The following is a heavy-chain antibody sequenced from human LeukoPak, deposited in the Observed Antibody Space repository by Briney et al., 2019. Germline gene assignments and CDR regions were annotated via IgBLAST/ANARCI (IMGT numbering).Heavy chain of an antibody. CDR2: IRSKAYGETA. Sequence: KAGGSLRLSCTASGFTFGDYAMSWIRQAPGKGLEWVGFIRSKAYGETADYAASMKGRFTISRDDSKAIAYLQMNSLKTEDTAVYHCTRDRGAYNLYDYWGQGTLVTVSS. CDR1: GFTFGDYA. D-gene: IGHD1-1*01. V-gene: IGHV3-49*05. J-gene: IGHJ4*02. CDR3: TRDRGAYNLYDY.